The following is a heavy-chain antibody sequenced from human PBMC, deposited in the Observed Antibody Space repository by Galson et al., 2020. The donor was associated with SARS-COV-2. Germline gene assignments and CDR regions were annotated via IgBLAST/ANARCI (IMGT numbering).Heavy chain of an antibody. CDR2: ISSSSSYI. CDR3: ARDRSIAAAGESPFDI. CDR1: GFTFSSYS. V-gene: IGHV3-21*01. J-gene: IGHJ3*02. D-gene: IGHD6-13*01. Sequence: GGSLRLSCAASGFTFSSYSMNWVRQAPGKGLEWVSSISSSSSYIYYADSVKGRFTISRDNAKNSLYLQMNSLRAEDTAVYYCARDRSIAAAGESPFDIWGQGTMVTVSS.